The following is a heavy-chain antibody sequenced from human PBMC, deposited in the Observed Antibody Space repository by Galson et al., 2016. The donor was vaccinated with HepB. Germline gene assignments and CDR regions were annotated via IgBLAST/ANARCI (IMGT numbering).Heavy chain of an antibody. V-gene: IGHV1-69*13. Sequence: SVKVSCKASGYTFTSYYMHWVRQAPGQGLEWMGGIIPFFNTANNAQKFQGRVTITADESTSTAYMELSSLRPEDTAVYYCARGSGSGEWLRNRRAHYYYYGMDVWGQGTTVTVSS. D-gene: IGHD1-14*01. J-gene: IGHJ6*02. CDR2: IIPFFNTA. CDR3: ARGSGSGEWLRNRRAHYYYYGMDV. CDR1: GYTFTSYY.